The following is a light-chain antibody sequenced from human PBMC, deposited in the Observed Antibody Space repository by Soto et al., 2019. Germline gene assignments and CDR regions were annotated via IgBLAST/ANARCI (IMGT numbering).Light chain of an antibody. CDR3: QQYNNWPWT. J-gene: IGKJ1*01. CDR2: GAS. CDR1: QSVSSSY. V-gene: IGKV3D-15*01. Sequence: EIVLTQSSGTLSLSPGERATLSCRASQSVSSSYLAWYQQKPGQAPRILIYGASSRATGIPARFSGSRSGAEFTLTISSLQSEDFAIYYCQQYNNWPWTFGQGTKVDIK.